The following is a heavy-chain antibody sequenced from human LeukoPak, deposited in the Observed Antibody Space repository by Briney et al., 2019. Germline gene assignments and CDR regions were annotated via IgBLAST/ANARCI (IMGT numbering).Heavy chain of an antibody. Sequence: SETLSLTCTVSGGSISSSSYYWGWIRQPPGKGLEWIGSIYYSGSTYYNPSLKSRVTISVDTSKNQFSLKLSSVTAADTAVYYCAREPPADSGSNDAFDIRGQGTMVTVSS. J-gene: IGHJ3*02. CDR1: GGSISSSSYY. CDR3: AREPPADSGSNDAFDI. CDR2: IYYSGST. V-gene: IGHV4-39*02. D-gene: IGHD1-26*01.